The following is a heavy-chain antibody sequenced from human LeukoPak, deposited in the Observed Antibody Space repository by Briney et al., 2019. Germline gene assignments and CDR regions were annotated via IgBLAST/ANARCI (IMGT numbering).Heavy chain of an antibody. J-gene: IGHJ2*01. V-gene: IGHV4-39*01. CDR3: ARNTTVTDWYFDL. D-gene: IGHD1-1*01. CDR1: GGAISSSSHY. Sequence: SETLSLTCTVSGGAISSSSHYWGWIRQPPGKGLEWIGSIYHSGSTVYNPSLKSRVAISVDTSRNQFSLKLNSVTASDTALYYCARNTTVTDWYFDLWGRGTLVTVSS. CDR2: IYHSGST.